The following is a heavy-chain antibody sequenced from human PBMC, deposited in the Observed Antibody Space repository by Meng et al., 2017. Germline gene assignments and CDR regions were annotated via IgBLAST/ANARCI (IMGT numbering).Heavy chain of an antibody. CDR2: ISSSSSYI. CDR3: AREYYFYYGMDV. CDR1: GFTFSSYS. J-gene: IGHJ6*02. Sequence: GESLKTPCAASGFTFSSYSMNWVRQAPGKGLEWVSSISSSSSYIYYADSVKGRFTISRDNAKNSLYLQMNSLRAEDTAVYYCAREYYFYYGMDVWGQGATVTVSS. V-gene: IGHV3-21*01.